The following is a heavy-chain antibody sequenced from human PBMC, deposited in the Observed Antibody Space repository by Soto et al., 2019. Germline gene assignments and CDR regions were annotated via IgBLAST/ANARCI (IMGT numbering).Heavy chain of an antibody. CDR1: GGTFSSYA. Sequence: SVKVSCKASGGTFSSYAISWVRQAPGQGLEWMGGIIPIFGTANYAQKFQGRVTITADESTSTAYMELSSLRSEDTAVYYCASGYSRRWPVNWFDPWGKGTLVTVS. D-gene: IGHD6-13*01. CDR2: IIPIFGTA. J-gene: IGHJ5*02. V-gene: IGHV1-69*13. CDR3: ASGYSRRWPVNWFDP.